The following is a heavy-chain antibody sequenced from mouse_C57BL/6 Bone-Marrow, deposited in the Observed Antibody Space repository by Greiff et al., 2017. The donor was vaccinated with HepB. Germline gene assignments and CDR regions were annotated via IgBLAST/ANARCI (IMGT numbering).Heavy chain of an antibody. Sequence: QVHVKQPGAELVRPGTSVKLSCKASGYTFTSYWMHWVKQRPGQGLEWIGVIDPSDSYTNYNQKFKGKATLTVDTSSSTAYMQLSSLTSEDSAVYYCAKAYYSNYGFYAMDYWGQGTSVTVSS. CDR3: AKAYYSNYGFYAMDY. D-gene: IGHD2-5*01. V-gene: IGHV1-59*01. CDR2: IDPSDSYT. CDR1: GYTFTSYW. J-gene: IGHJ4*01.